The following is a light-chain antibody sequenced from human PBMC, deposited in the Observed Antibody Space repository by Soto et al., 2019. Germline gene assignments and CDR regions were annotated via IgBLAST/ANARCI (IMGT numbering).Light chain of an antibody. CDR2: DDT. CDR1: VGL. V-gene: IGLV2-23*01. CDR3: CLYVGGRTYV. Sequence: QSALTQPASVSGSPGQSITISCTGTVGLVSWYQQHSGKVPKLIIYDDTKRPSWVSSRFSGSKSGNTASLTISGLQTEDEADYYCCLYVGGRTYVFGTGTKGTVL. J-gene: IGLJ1*01.